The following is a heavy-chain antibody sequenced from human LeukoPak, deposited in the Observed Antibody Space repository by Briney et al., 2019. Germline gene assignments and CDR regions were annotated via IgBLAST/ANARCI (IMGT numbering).Heavy chain of an antibody. CDR1: GYTFSSYG. CDR3: ARDQRGSYSAAY. V-gene: IGHV1-18*01. J-gene: IGHJ4*02. Sequence: ASVKVSCKAAGYTFSSYGISWVRQAPGQGVEWMGWISAYNGNTNYAQKLQGRVTMTTDTSTSTAYMELRSLRSDDTAVYYCARDQRGSYSAAYWGQGTLVTVSS. CDR2: ISAYNGNT. D-gene: IGHD1-26*01.